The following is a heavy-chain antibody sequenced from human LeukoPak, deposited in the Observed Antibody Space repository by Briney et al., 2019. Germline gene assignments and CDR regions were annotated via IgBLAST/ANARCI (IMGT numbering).Heavy chain of an antibody. CDR3: TTNDY. J-gene: IGHJ4*02. CDR1: GFIFSGSA. CDR2: IRSKPNSYAT. Sequence: GGSLRLSCAASGFIFSGSAIYWVRQTSGKGLEWVGRIRSKPNSYATAYAASVKGRFIISRDDSQNKAYLQMNSLKTEDTALYYCTTNDYWGQGTLVTVSS. V-gene: IGHV3-73*01.